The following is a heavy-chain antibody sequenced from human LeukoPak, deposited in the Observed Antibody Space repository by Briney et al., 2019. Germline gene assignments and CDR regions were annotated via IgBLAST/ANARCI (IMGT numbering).Heavy chain of an antibody. J-gene: IGHJ4*02. Sequence: SETLFLTCTGSGGSISSSTYYWGWIRQPPGKGLEWIGSIYYSGTTYYNPSLKSRVTISVDMSKNQFSLKLSSVTAADTAVYYCARQDNYYFDYWGQGILVTVSS. CDR1: GGSISSSTYY. CDR3: ARQDNYYFDY. CDR2: IYYSGTT. D-gene: IGHD1-20*01. V-gene: IGHV4-39*01.